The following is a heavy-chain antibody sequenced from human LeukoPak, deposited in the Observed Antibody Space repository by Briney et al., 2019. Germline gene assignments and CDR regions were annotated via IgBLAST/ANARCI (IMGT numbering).Heavy chain of an antibody. D-gene: IGHD3-10*01. CDR1: GFTFSSYA. CDR2: ISSNGGST. V-gene: IGHV3-64D*06. J-gene: IGHJ6*04. CDR3: VEGVWFGEYYYGMDV. Sequence: GGSLRLSCSASGFTFSSYAMHWVRQAPGKGLEYVSAISSNGGSTYYADSVKGRFTISRDNSKNTLYPQMSSLRAEDTAVYYCVEGVWFGEYYYGMDVWGKGTTVTVSS.